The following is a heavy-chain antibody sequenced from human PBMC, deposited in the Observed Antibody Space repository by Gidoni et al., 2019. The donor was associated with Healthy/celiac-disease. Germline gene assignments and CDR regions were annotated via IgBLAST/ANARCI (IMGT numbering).Heavy chain of an antibody. V-gene: IGHV3-48*02. D-gene: IGHD6-13*01. CDR3: ARESMYSSSWNVDY. CDR2: ISSSSSTI. CDR1: GCTFSSYS. Sequence: EVQLVESGGGLVQPGGSLRLSCAASGCTFSSYSMNWVRQAPGKGLEWVSYISSSSSTIYYADSVKGRFTISRDNAKNSLYLQMNSLRDEDTAVYYCARESMYSSSWNVDYWGQGTLVTVSS. J-gene: IGHJ4*02.